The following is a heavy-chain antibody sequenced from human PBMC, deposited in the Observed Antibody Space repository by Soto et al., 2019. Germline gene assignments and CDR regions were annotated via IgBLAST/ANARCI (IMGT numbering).Heavy chain of an antibody. CDR1: GFTFDHYS. D-gene: IGHD5-18*01. CDR3: AKEMDTIYFDY. V-gene: IGHV3-43*01. Sequence: PGGSLRLSCAASGFTFDHYSMHWVRQAPGKGLEWVSLTNRRGDNTYYADSVRGRFTISRDNSKNSLYLQMNSLTTEDTAFYYCAKEMDTIYFDYWGQGALVTVSS. CDR2: TNRRGDNT. J-gene: IGHJ4*02.